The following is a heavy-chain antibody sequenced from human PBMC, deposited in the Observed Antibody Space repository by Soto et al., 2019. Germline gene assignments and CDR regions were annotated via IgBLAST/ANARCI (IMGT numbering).Heavy chain of an antibody. D-gene: IGHD4-17*01. Sequence: QVQLQESGPGLMKPSGTLSLTCAVSGGSISSSKWWSWVRQPPGKGLEWIGEIYHSGSTNYNPSLRSRVTISVDKSRNQFSLKLSSVTAADTAVYYCASTDYGDYGWFDPWGQGTLVTVSS. CDR1: GGSISSSKW. V-gene: IGHV4-4*02. CDR2: IYHSGST. J-gene: IGHJ5*02. CDR3: ASTDYGDYGWFDP.